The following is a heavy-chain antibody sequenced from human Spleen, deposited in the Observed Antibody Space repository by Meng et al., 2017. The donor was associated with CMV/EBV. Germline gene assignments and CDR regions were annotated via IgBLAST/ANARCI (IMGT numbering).Heavy chain of an antibody. CDR2: INHIGST. D-gene: IGHD3-3*01. Sequence: SETLSLTCAVYGGSFTDYYWSWIRQPPGKGLEWIGEINHIGSTNYNPSLKSRVTISVDTSKNQFSLKLSSVTDADTAVYYCARSFWSGFRYFDYWGQGTLVTVSS. J-gene: IGHJ4*02. CDR3: ARSFWSGFRYFDY. CDR1: GGSFTDYY. V-gene: IGHV4-34*01.